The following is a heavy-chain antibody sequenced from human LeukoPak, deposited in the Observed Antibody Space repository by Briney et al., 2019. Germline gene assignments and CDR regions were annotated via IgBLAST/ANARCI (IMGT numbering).Heavy chain of an antibody. CDR1: GLSVSSTY. J-gene: IGHJ4*02. D-gene: IGHD1-26*01. Sequence: GGSLRLSCAASGLSVSSTYMSWVRQAPGKGLEWVSVIYSGGSTYYADPVKGRFIIARDNAKNSLYLQMKSLRAEDTAVYYCARVQVGRRFDYWGQGTLVTVSS. CDR2: IYSGGST. V-gene: IGHV3-53*01. CDR3: ARVQVGRRFDY.